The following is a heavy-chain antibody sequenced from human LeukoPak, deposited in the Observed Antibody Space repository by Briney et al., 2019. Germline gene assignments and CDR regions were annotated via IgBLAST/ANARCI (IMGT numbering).Heavy chain of an antibody. CDR1: GGSISSSNYN. D-gene: IGHD3-3*01. CDR2: FSYDGRT. Sequence: SETLSLTCTVSGGSISSSNYNWGWIRQPPGKGLEWIGSFSYDGRTYYNPSLKSRVTISVDTSKNQFSLKLSSVTAADTAVYYCARVFPVLRFLEWLPGPFDYWGQGTLVTVSS. J-gene: IGHJ4*02. CDR3: ARVFPVLRFLEWLPGPFDY. V-gene: IGHV4-39*07.